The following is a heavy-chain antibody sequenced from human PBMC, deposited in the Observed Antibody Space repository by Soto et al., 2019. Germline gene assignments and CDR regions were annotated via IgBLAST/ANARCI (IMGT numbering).Heavy chain of an antibody. Sequence: QVQLVESGGGAVQPGRSLRLSCAASGFTFSNNGIHWVRQAPGKGLEWVAVISSDGINKYYADSVKGRSTISRDNSKNTLLLQMNSLRVEDSAVYYCAMDIYGGSSSFNYGGQGTLVTVSS. J-gene: IGHJ4*02. V-gene: IGHV3-30*03. CDR2: ISSDGINK. D-gene: IGHD2-15*01. CDR3: AMDIYGGSSSFNY. CDR1: GFTFSNNG.